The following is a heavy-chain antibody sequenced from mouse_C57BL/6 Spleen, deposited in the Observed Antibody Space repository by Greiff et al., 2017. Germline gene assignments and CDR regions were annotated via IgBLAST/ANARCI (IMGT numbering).Heavy chain of an antibody. J-gene: IGHJ4*01. D-gene: IGHD1-2*01. CDR1: GYTFTSYW. CDR2: IYPGSGST. Sequence: QVHVKQPGAELVKPGASVKMSCKASGYTFTSYWITWVKQRPGQGLEWIGDIYPGSGSTNYNEKFKSKATLTVDTSSSTAYMQLSSLTSEDSAVYYCASSGYGREDYAMDFWGQGTSVTVSS. CDR3: ASSGYGREDYAMDF. V-gene: IGHV1-55*01.